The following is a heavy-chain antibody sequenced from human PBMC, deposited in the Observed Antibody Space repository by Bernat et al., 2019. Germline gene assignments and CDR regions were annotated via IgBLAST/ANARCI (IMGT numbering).Heavy chain of an antibody. CDR2: INHSGST. Sequence: QVQLQQWGAGLLKPSETLSLTCAVYGGSFSGYYWSWIRQPPGKGLEWIGEINHSGSTNYNPSLKSRVTISVDTSKNQFSLKLSSVTAADTAVYYCARAQRLAAAGAKVWFDPGAREPWSPSPQ. V-gene: IGHV4-34*01. J-gene: IGHJ5*02. D-gene: IGHD6-13*01. CDR3: ARAQRLAAAGAKVWFDP. CDR1: GGSFSGYY.